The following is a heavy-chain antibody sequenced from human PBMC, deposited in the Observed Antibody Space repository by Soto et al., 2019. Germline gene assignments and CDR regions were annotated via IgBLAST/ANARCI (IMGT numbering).Heavy chain of an antibody. Sequence: GGSLRLSCAASGFTFSSYAMSWVRQAPGKGLEWVSAISGSGGSTYYADSVKGRFTISRDNSKNTLYLQMNSLRAEDTAVYYCAKDYGMREVATIDDAFDIWGQGTMVTVSS. V-gene: IGHV3-23*01. D-gene: IGHD5-12*01. J-gene: IGHJ3*02. CDR2: ISGSGGST. CDR3: AKDYGMREVATIDDAFDI. CDR1: GFTFSSYA.